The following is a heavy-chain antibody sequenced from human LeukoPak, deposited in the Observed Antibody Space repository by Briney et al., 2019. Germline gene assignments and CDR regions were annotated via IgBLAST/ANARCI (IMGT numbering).Heavy chain of an antibody. Sequence: GASVKVSCKASGGTFSSYAISWVRQAPGQGLEWMGWMNPNSGNTGYAQKFQGRVTMTRNTSISTAYMELSSLRSEDTAVYYCATSFIAVAGTWGQGTLVTVSS. V-gene: IGHV1-8*02. CDR3: ATSFIAVAGT. D-gene: IGHD6-19*01. CDR1: GGTFSSYA. CDR2: MNPNSGNT. J-gene: IGHJ5*02.